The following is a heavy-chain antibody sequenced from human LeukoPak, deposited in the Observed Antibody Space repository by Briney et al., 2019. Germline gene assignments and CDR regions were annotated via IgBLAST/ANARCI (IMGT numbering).Heavy chain of an antibody. CDR3: ARPLSRRDPAAPPGYSYGYTYFDL. J-gene: IGHJ2*01. CDR2: IYYSGST. Sequence: SETLSLTCGVYGGSFSSYYWGWVRQPPGKGLEWIGSIYYSGSTYYNPSLKSRVTISVDTSKNQFSLKLSSVPAADTAVYYCARPLSRRDPAAPPGYSYGYTYFDLWGRGTLVTVSS. D-gene: IGHD5-18*01. CDR1: GGSFSSYY. V-gene: IGHV4-39*01.